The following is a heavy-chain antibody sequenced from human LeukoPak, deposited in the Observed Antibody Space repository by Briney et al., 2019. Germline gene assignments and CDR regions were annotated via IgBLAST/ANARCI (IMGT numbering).Heavy chain of an antibody. CDR1: GFTFSSYS. CDR2: ISSSSSYI. J-gene: IGHJ4*02. Sequence: GGSLRLSCAASGFTFSSYSVNWVRQAPGKGLEWVSSISSSSSYIYYADSVKGRFTISRDNAKNSLYLQMNSLRAEDTAVYYCARLEMATVDYWGQGTLVTVSS. V-gene: IGHV3-21*01. CDR3: ARLEMATVDY. D-gene: IGHD5-24*01.